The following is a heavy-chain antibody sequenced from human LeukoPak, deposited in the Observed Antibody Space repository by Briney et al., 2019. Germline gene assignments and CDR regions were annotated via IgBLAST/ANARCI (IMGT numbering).Heavy chain of an antibody. CDR1: TFTFSSYT. Sequence: GGSLRLSCATSTFTFSSYTMNWVRQAPGKGLEWVSSISPSGNSKYHADSVKGRFTISRDNAKNTLYLQMNSLRAEDTAVYYCAKVGAPTWGYNWLDPWGQGTLVTVSS. V-gene: IGHV3-21*01. D-gene: IGHD1-26*01. CDR3: AKVGAPTWGYNWLDP. CDR2: ISPSGNSK. J-gene: IGHJ5*02.